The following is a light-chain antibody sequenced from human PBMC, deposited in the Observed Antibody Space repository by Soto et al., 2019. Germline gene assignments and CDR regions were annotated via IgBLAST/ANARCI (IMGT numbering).Light chain of an antibody. CDR3: QQLYTYPLT. V-gene: IGKV1-9*01. J-gene: IGKJ4*01. Sequence: DIQLTQSPSFLSASVGDRVTVTCRASQGINSYLAWYQQKPGKAPKLLISTASTLQSGVPSRFSGSGSGTEFTLTITSLQPEDFAAYYCQQLYTYPLTFGGGTKVEIK. CDR1: QGINSY. CDR2: TAS.